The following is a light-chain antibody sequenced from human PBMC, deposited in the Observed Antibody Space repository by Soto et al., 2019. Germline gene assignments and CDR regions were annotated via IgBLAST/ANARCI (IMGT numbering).Light chain of an antibody. CDR3: QQSYSSPRWT. CDR1: QGIRDD. Sequence: IQMTQSPSALSASVGDRVTITCRASQGIRDDLGWYQQKPGEAPKALIYGASNLQSGVPSRFSASGSGTDFTLTISSLQPEDFATYYCQQSYSSPRWTFGQGTKVDIK. J-gene: IGKJ1*01. CDR2: GAS. V-gene: IGKV1-6*01.